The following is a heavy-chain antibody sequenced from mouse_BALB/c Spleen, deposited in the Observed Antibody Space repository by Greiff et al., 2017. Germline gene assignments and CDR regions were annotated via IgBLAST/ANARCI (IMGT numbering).Heavy chain of an antibody. V-gene: IGHV1-20*02. CDR3: ARGYGNWYFDV. Sequence: VQLQQSGPELVKPGASVKISCKASGYSFTGYFMNWVMQSHGKSLEWIGRINPYNGDTFYNQKFKGKATLTVDKSSSTAHMELRSLASEDSAVYYCARGYGNWYFDVWGAGTTVTVSS. CDR2: INPYNGDT. D-gene: IGHD2-1*01. CDR1: GYSFTGYF. J-gene: IGHJ1*01.